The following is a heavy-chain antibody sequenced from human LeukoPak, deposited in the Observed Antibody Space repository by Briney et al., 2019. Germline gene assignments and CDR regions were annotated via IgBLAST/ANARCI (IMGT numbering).Heavy chain of an antibody. CDR1: GFTFSNYD. D-gene: IGHD6-6*01. CDR2: ISSSSTYI. CDR3: ARALSSSSAALDY. V-gene: IGHV3-21*01. Sequence: GGSLILSCVASGFTFSNYDMNWVRQAPGKGLEWVSSISSSSTYIFYADSVKGRFTISRDNAKNSLFLQMNSLRAEDTAVYYCARALSSSSAALDYWGQGTLATVSS. J-gene: IGHJ4*02.